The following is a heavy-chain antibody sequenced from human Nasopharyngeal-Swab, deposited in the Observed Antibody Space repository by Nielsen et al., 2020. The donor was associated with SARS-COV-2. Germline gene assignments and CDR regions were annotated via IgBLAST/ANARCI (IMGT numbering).Heavy chain of an antibody. CDR2: VYYSGST. Sequence: SETLSLTCPVSGGSVSTTTYFWGWIRQRPGKGLEWIGTVYYSGSTYYNPSLKSRVTISVDTSKNQFSLKLNSVTATDTAVYYCARGYGSFPYYFDHWGQGTLVTVSS. CDR3: ARGYGSFPYYFDH. CDR1: GGSVSTTTYF. D-gene: IGHD1-26*01. J-gene: IGHJ4*02. V-gene: IGHV4-39*01.